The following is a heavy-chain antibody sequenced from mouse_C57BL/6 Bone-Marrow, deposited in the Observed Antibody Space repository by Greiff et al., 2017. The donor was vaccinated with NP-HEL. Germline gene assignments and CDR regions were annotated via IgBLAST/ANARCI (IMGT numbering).Heavy chain of an antibody. J-gene: IGHJ4*01. CDR1: GFSLTSYG. D-gene: IGHD2-2*01. CDR2: IWRGGST. V-gene: IGHV2-5*01. CDR3: ASIYYGYDGYYAMDY. Sequence: VQGVESGPGLVQPSQSLSITCTVSGFSLTSYGVHWVRQSPGKGLEWLGVIWRGGSTDYNAAFMSRLSITKDNSKSQVFFKMNSLQADDTAIYYCASIYYGYDGYYAMDYWGQGTSVTVSS.